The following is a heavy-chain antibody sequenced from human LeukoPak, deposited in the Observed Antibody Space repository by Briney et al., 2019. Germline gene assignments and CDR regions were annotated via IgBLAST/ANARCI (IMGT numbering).Heavy chain of an antibody. J-gene: IGHJ4*02. CDR1: GFTFDDYA. D-gene: IGHD2-8*02. CDR3: AKLVLEPYFDY. Sequence: PGGSLRLSCAASGFTFDDYAMHWVRQAPGKGLEWVSAISGSGGSTYYADSVKGRFTISRDNSKNTLYLQMNSLRAEDTAVYYCAKLVLEPYFDYWGQGTLVTVSS. V-gene: IGHV3-23*01. CDR2: ISGSGGST.